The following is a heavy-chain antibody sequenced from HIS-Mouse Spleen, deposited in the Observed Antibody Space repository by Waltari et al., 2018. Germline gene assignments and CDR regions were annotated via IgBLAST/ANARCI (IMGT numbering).Heavy chain of an antibody. D-gene: IGHD4-17*01. CDR3: AKGGSTTVTAFDI. CDR2: ISYDGSNK. Sequence: QVQLVESGVGVVQPGRSLGLSCAAFGSTFSSYGMHWVRQAPGKGLEWVAVISYDGSNKYYADSVKGRFTISRDNSKNTLYLQMNSLRAEDTAVYYCAKGGSTTVTAFDIWGQGTMVTVSS. V-gene: IGHV3-30*18. J-gene: IGHJ3*02. CDR1: GSTFSSYG.